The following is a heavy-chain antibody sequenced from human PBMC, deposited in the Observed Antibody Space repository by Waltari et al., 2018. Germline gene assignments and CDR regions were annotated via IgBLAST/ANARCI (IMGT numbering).Heavy chain of an antibody. CDR3: TRTRYCSTTNCQVDWFDP. CDR2: INGDGGGT. CDR1: GFTFSSYW. D-gene: IGHD2-2*01. V-gene: IGHV3-74*01. J-gene: IGHJ5*02. Sequence: EVQLVESGGGLVQPGGSLRPSCAASGFTFSSYWMHLVRRAPGKGLVGGSRINGDGGGTSYADTVNGRFTISRDNANNTLYLQMNSRRAEDTAVYYCTRTRYCSTTNCQVDWFDPWGQGTLVTVSS.